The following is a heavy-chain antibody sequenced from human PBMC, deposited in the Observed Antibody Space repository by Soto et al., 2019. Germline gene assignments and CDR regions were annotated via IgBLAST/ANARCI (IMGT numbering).Heavy chain of an antibody. Sequence: SVKVSCKASGGTFSSYAISWVRQAPGQGLEWMGGIIPIFGTANYAQKFQGRVTITADESTSTAYMELSSLRSEDTAVYYCARGVTASRAWFAPWGQGTLVPVSS. D-gene: IGHD2-21*02. CDR1: GGTFSSYA. J-gene: IGHJ5*02. CDR3: ARGVTASRAWFAP. CDR2: IIPIFGTA. V-gene: IGHV1-69*13.